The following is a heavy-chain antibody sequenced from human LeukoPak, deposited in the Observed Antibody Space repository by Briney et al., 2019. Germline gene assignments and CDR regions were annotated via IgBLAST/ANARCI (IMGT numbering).Heavy chain of an antibody. CDR2: ISDSGGST. CDR3: ARAGSGWYFDY. Sequence: GGSLRLSCAVSGITLSNYGMSWVRQAPGKGLEWVAGISDSGGSTNYADSVKGRFTISRDNPKNSLYLQMNSLRAEDTAVYYCARAGSGWYFDYWGQGTLVTVSS. J-gene: IGHJ4*02. V-gene: IGHV3-23*01. CDR1: GITLSNYG. D-gene: IGHD6-19*01.